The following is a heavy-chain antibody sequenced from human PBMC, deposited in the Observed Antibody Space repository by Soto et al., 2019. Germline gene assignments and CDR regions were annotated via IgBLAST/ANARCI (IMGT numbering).Heavy chain of an antibody. CDR1: GGTFSSYA. Sequence: SVKVSCKASGGTFSSYAISWVRQAPGQGLEWMGGIIPIFGTANYAQKFQGRVTITADGSTSTAYMELSSLRSEDTAVYYCARLKEIAAAGTPYYYGMDVWGQGTTVTVSS. J-gene: IGHJ6*02. CDR3: ARLKEIAAAGTPYYYGMDV. D-gene: IGHD6-13*01. CDR2: IIPIFGTA. V-gene: IGHV1-69*13.